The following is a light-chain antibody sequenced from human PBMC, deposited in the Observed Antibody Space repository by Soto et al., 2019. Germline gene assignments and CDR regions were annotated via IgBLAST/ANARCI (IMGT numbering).Light chain of an antibody. CDR3: SSYTSSSTVV. J-gene: IGLJ2*01. V-gene: IGLV2-14*01. Sequence: QSALTQPASVSGSPGQSITISCTGTSSDVGGYYYVSWYQQHPGKAHKLMIYDINSRPSGLSHRFSGYKSGNTASRTISGLQAGDEADYYRSSYTSSSTVVFGGGTKLTVL. CDR2: DIN. CDR1: SSDVGGYYY.